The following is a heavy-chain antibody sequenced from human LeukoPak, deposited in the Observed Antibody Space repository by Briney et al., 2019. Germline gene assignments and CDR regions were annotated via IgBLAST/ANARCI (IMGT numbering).Heavy chain of an antibody. V-gene: IGHV3-33*01. CDR3: ARERAGPYYYGMDV. Sequence: GRSLRHSCAASGFTFSSYGMHWVRQAPGKGLEWVAVIWYDGSNKYYADSVKGRFTISRDNSKNTLYLQMNSLRAEDTAVYYCARERAGPYYYGMDVWGQGTTVTVSS. CDR1: GFTFSSYG. CDR2: IWYDGSNK. J-gene: IGHJ6*02.